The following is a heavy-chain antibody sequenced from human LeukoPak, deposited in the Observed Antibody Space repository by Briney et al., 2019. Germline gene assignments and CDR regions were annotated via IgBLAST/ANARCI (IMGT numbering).Heavy chain of an antibody. D-gene: IGHD3-10*01. J-gene: IGHJ4*02. CDR2: ISPSGRST. V-gene: IGHV3-64*02. CDR1: GLTFSEYS. CDR3: GRGVRFYGSGVDC. Sequence: PGGSLRLSCAASGLTFSEYSMHWDRQAPGKGLEYVSAISPSGRSTYYADSVKGRFTISRDDSRNTLDLQLGSLRPEDMAVYYCGRGVRFYGSGVDCWGQGTLVTVSS.